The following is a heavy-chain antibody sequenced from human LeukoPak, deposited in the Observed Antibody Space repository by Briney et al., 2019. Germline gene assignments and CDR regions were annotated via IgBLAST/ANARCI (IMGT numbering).Heavy chain of an antibody. V-gene: IGHV3-72*01. CDR2: VRNKANGYTT. CDR3: TSGTLNLFQY. J-gene: IGHJ4*02. CDR1: GFTFSDHY. D-gene: IGHD1-14*01. Sequence: GGSLRLSCAASGFTFSDHYMDWVRQAPGKGLEWVGRVRNKANGYTTEYAASVKVRFTISRDDSKNSLYLQMNSLETADTAVYYCTSGTLNLFQYWGEGTLVSV.